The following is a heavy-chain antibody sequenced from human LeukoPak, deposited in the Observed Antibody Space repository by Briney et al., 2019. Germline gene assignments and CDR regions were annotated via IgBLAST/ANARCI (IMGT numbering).Heavy chain of an antibody. J-gene: IGHJ6*03. Sequence: PGASVKVSCKASGYTFTSYGINWVRQAPGQGLEWMGWISAYNGNTNYAQKLQGRVTMTTDTSTSTAYMELRSLRSDDTAVYYCARVGESSFSARVYYYYYMDVWGKGTTVTVSS. V-gene: IGHV1-18*01. CDR1: GYTFTSYG. CDR3: ARVGESSFSARVYYYYYMDV. D-gene: IGHD2-15*01. CDR2: ISAYNGNT.